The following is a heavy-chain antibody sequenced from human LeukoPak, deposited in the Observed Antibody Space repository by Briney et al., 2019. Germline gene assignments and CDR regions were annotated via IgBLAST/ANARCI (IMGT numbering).Heavy chain of an antibody. V-gene: IGHV3-48*03. Sequence: GGSLRLSCAASGFTFSSYEMNWVRQAPGKGLEGVSYISSGGSSVNYADSVKGRFTISRDNAKNSLYLQMNSLRAEDTAVYYCARESGGLNWFDPLGQGTLVTISS. CDR1: GFTFSSYE. J-gene: IGHJ5*02. CDR3: ARESGGLNWFDP. D-gene: IGHD4-23*01. CDR2: ISSGGSSV.